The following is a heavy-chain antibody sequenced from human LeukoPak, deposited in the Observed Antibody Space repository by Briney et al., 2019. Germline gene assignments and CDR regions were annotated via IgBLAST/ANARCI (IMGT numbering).Heavy chain of an antibody. CDR1: GYTFTSYD. V-gene: IGHV1-8*03. D-gene: IGHD6-13*01. Sequence: GASVKVSCKASGYTFTSYDINWVRQATGQGLEWMGWMNPNSGNTGYAQKFQGRVTITRNTSISTAYMELSSLRSEDTAVYYCARGGIAAAGRTSAVDYWGQGTLVTVSS. J-gene: IGHJ4*02. CDR3: ARGGIAAAGRTSAVDY. CDR2: MNPNSGNT.